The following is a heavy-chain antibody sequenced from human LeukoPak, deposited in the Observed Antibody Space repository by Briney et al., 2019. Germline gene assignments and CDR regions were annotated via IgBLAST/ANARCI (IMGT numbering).Heavy chain of an antibody. J-gene: IGHJ4*02. D-gene: IGHD3-22*01. Sequence: GGSLRLSCAASGFTFSNYALNWVRQAPGKGLEWVSYISSSSSTIYYADSVKGRFTISRDNVKNSLYLQMNSLRDEDTAVYYCARAVNNYYDSSGYYSYFDYWGQGTLVTVSS. V-gene: IGHV3-48*02. CDR1: GFTFSNYA. CDR2: ISSSSSTI. CDR3: ARAVNNYYDSSGYYSYFDY.